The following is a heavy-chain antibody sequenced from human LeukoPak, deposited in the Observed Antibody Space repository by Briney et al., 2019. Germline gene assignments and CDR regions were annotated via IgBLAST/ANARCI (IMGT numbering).Heavy chain of an antibody. CDR1: GGSFSGYY. J-gene: IGHJ5*02. CDR3: ARLGTAVSGSSPNWFAP. Sequence: PSETLSLTCAVYGGSFSGYYWSWIRQPPGKGLEWIGEINHSGSTNYNPSLKSRVTISVDTSKNQFSLKLSSVPAADTAVYYCARLGTAVSGSSPNWFAPWGQGTLVTVSS. D-gene: IGHD1-26*01. CDR2: INHSGST. V-gene: IGHV4-34*01.